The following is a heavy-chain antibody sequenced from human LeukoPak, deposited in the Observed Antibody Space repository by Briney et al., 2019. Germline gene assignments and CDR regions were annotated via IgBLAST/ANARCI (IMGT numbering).Heavy chain of an antibody. D-gene: IGHD3-3*01. CDR3: ARRPIYDFWSGYYDDWFDP. CDR2: IYPGDSDT. Sequence: PGESPKISCKGFGYSFTSYWIGWVRQMPGKGLELMGIIYPGDSDTRYSPSFQAQVTISADKSISTAYLQRSSLKASDTAMYYCARRPIYDFWSGYYDDWFDPWGQGTLVTVSS. J-gene: IGHJ5*02. CDR1: GYSFTSYW. V-gene: IGHV5-51*01.